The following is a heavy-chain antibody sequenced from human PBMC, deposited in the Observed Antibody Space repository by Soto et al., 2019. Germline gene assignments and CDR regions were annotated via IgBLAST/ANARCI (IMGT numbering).Heavy chain of an antibody. D-gene: IGHD6-13*01. Sequence: SVKVSCKASGYTFASYGISWVRQAPGQGLEWMGRIIPILGIANYAQKFQGRVTITADKSTSTAYMELSSLRSEDTAVYYCASGQQLARGWFDPWGQGTLVTVSS. CDR1: GYTFASYG. J-gene: IGHJ5*02. CDR2: IIPILGIA. V-gene: IGHV1-69*04. CDR3: ASGQQLARGWFDP.